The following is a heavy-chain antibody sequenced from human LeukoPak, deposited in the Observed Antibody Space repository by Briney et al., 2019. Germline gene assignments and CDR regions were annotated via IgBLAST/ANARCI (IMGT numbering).Heavy chain of an antibody. Sequence: GGSLRLSCAASGFTFSSYWMSWVRQAPGKGLEWVANIKQDGSEKYYVDSVKGRFTISRDNAKNSLCLQMNSLRAEATAVYYCAREAAAGFFDYWGQGTLVAVSS. D-gene: IGHD6-13*01. CDR3: AREAAAGFFDY. CDR2: IKQDGSEK. CDR1: GFTFSSYW. V-gene: IGHV3-7*01. J-gene: IGHJ4*02.